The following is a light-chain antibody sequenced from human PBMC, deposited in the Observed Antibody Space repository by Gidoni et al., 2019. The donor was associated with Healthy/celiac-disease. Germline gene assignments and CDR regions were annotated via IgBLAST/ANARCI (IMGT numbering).Light chain of an antibody. J-gene: IGKJ1*01. CDR2: GAS. Sequence: EIVMTQSPGTLSVSPGIRATLSCRASQTISKNLAWYQQRPGQAHRLLIYGASTRATGIPARFSGSGSGTEFALTISSLQSEDFAVYYCQQYNNWPQTFGQGTKVEIK. CDR3: QQYNNWPQT. V-gene: IGKV3-15*01. CDR1: QTISKN.